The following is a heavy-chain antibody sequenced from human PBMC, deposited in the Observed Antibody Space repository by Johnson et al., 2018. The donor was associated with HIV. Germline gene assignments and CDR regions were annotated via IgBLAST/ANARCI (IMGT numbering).Heavy chain of an antibody. J-gene: IGHJ3*02. CDR2: IKQDGSEK. D-gene: IGHD6-25*01. CDR1: GFTFSSYG. CDR3: ATIAAHGAAFDI. Sequence: VQLVESGGGVVQPGGSLRLSCAASGFTFSSYGMHWVRQAPGKGLEWVANIKQDGSEKYYVDSVKGRFTISRENAKNSLYLQMNSLRPEDTAAYYCATIAAHGAAFDIWGQGTVVTVSS. V-gene: IGHV3-7*02.